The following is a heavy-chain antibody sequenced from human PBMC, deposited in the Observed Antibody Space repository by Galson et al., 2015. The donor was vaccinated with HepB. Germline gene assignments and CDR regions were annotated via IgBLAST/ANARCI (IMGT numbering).Heavy chain of an antibody. CDR2: IIPILGIA. CDR1: GGTFSSYT. J-gene: IGHJ4*02. D-gene: IGHD6-13*01. V-gene: IGHV1-69*04. CDR3: ARDYNSSWYEIHFDY. Sequence: SVKVSCKASGGTFSSYTISWVRQAPGQGLEWMGRIIPILGIANYAQKFQGRVTITADKSTSTAYMELSSLRSEDTAVYYCARDYNSSWYEIHFDYWGQGTLVTVSS.